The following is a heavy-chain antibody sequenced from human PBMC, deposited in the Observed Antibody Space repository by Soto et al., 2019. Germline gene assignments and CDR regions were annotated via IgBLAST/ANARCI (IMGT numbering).Heavy chain of an antibody. CDR3: ARGHDLGVVSDDY. J-gene: IGHJ4*02. Sequence: QVQLVQSGAEVKKPGASVKVSCKASGYSFTRYGISWVRQAPGQGLEWMGWISGESGKTNFAQNFQARITMTTDTSTSTADLELRALRSNDTAVYYCARGHDLGVVSDDYWGQGTLVTVSS. D-gene: IGHD3-3*01. CDR1: GYSFTRYG. V-gene: IGHV1-18*01. CDR2: ISGESGKT.